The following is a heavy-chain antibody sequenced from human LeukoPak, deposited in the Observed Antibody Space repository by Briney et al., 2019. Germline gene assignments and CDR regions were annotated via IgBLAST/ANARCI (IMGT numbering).Heavy chain of an antibody. CDR1: GGSFSGYY. CDR3: ARVSGYDWESFYDY. V-gene: IGHV4-59*01. J-gene: IGHJ4*02. CDR2: IYYSGST. D-gene: IGHD5-12*01. Sequence: PSETLSLTCAVYGGSFSGYYWSWIRQPPGKGLEWIGYIYYSGSTYYNPSLRSRVTISVDTSKKQFSLKLRSVTAADTAVYYCARVSGYDWESFYDYWGQGTLVTVSS.